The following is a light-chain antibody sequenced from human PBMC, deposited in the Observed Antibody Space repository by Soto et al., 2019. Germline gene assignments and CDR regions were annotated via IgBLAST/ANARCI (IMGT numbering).Light chain of an antibody. J-gene: IGKJ1*01. CDR3: QQYNNWWT. CDR1: QSVSSN. Sequence: EIVMTQSPATLSVSPGERATLSCRASQSVSSNLAWYQQKPGQAPRLLIYGASTRATGIPARFSGSGSGTDFTLTISSLQSEYFAFYYCQQYNNWWTFGQGPKVHIK. V-gene: IGKV3-15*01. CDR2: GAS.